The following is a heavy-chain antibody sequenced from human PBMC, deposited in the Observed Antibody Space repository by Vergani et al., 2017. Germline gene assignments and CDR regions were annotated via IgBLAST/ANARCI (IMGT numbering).Heavy chain of an antibody. D-gene: IGHD1-26*01. CDR2: IDWDVDK. V-gene: IGHV2-70*15. CDR1: GVSLSTSGMC. CDR3: ARIRRMRVVGATTDYFDY. J-gene: IGHJ4*02. Sequence: QVTLRESGPALVKPTQTLTLTCTFSGVSLSTSGMCVSWIRQPPGKALEWLARIDWDVDKYYSTSLKTRLTISKDTSKNQVVLTMTNMDPVDTAAYYCARIRRMRVVGATTDYFDYWGQGTLVTVSS.